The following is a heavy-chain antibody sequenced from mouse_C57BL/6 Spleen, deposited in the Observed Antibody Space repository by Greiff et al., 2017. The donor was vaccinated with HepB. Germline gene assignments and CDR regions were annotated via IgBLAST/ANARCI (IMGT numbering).Heavy chain of an antibody. Sequence: QVQLKQSGAELARPGASVKLSCKASGYTFTSYGISWVKQRTGQGLEWIGEIYPRSGNTYYNEKFKGKATLTADKSSSTAYMELRSLTSEDSAVYFCARELGKAMDYWGQGTSVTVSS. D-gene: IGHD4-1*01. J-gene: IGHJ4*01. CDR3: ARELGKAMDY. CDR2: IYPRSGNT. CDR1: GYTFTSYG. V-gene: IGHV1-81*01.